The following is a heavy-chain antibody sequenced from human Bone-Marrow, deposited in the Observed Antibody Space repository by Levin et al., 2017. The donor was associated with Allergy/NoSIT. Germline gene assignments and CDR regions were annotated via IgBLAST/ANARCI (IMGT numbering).Heavy chain of an antibody. CDR1: GFTFSSYA. CDR2: ISYDGSNK. CDR3: ARGVFGELLFYYYYGMDV. D-gene: IGHD3-10*01. J-gene: IGHJ6*02. Sequence: SCAASGFTFSSYAMHWVRQAPGKGLEWVAVISYDGSNKYYADSVKGRFTISRDNSKNTLYLQMNSLRAEDTAVYYCARGVFGELLFYYYYGMDVWGQGTTVTVSS. V-gene: IGHV3-30-3*01.